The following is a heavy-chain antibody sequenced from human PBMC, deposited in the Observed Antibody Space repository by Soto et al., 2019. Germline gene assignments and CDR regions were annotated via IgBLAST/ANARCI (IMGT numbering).Heavy chain of an antibody. D-gene: IGHD4-17*01. J-gene: IGHJ4*02. V-gene: IGHV4-30-4*01. CDR3: ASYGGTSVYFDY. CDR2: IYYSGST. CDR1: GGSISSGDYY. Sequence: ESGPGLVKPSQTLSLTCTVSGGSISSGDYYWSWIRQPPGKGLEWIGYIYYSGSTYYNPSLKSRVTISVATSKNQFPLKRSSVTAADTAVYYCASYGGTSVYFDYWGQGTLVTVSS.